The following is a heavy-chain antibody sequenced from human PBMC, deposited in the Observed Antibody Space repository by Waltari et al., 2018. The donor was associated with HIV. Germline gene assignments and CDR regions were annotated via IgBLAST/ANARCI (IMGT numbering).Heavy chain of an antibody. V-gene: IGHV4-34*01. J-gene: IGHJ4*02. CDR3: ARGLDDSSGYYCDY. CDR2: NNHSGST. Sequence: QVQLQQWGAGLLKPSETLSLTCAVSGGSFSGYYWSWIGQPPGKGLEGIGENNHSGSTNYNPSLKSRVTISVDTSKNQFSLKLSSVTAADTAVYYCARGLDDSSGYYCDYWGQGTLVTVSS. CDR1: GGSFSGYY. D-gene: IGHD3-22*01.